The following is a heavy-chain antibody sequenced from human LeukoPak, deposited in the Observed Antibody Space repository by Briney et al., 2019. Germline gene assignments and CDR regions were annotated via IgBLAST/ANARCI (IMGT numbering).Heavy chain of an antibody. Sequence: GGYLRLSCAAYGFTFSGSAMHWVRQASGKGLEWVGRIRSKANSYATAYAASVKGRITISRDDSKNTAYLQMNSLKTEDTAVYYCTSFVDTAMMYCFDYWGQGTLVTVSS. CDR1: GFTFSGSA. D-gene: IGHD5-18*01. J-gene: IGHJ4*02. CDR2: IRSKANSYAT. CDR3: TSFVDTAMMYCFDY. V-gene: IGHV3-73*01.